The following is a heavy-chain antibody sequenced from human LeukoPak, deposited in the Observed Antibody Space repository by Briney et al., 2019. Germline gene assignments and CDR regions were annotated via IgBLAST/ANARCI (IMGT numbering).Heavy chain of an antibody. CDR1: GYTFTGYY. V-gene: IGHV1-2*02. Sequence: ASVKVSCNASGYTFTGYYIHWVRQAPGQGLEWMGWINPNSGGTNYAQRFQGRVTMTRDTSISTAYMDLSRLKSDDTAVYYCARAGVWDYSDSSGYHNAAFDIWGQGTMVTVSS. J-gene: IGHJ3*02. CDR3: ARAGVWDYSDSSGYHNAAFDI. D-gene: IGHD3-22*01. CDR2: INPNSGGT.